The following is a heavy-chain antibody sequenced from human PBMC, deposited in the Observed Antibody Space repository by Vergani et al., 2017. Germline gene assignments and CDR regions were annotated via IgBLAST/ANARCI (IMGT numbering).Heavy chain of an antibody. CDR1: GYSFTSYW. V-gene: IGHV5-10-1*01. CDR2: IDPSDSYT. CDR3: ARDVDTAMAPPGRYYGMDV. J-gene: IGHJ6*02. Sequence: EVQLVQSGAEVKKPGESLRISCKGSGYSFTSYWISWVRQMPGKGLEWMGRIDPSDSYTNYSPSFQGHVTISADKSISTAYLQWSSLKASDTAMYYCARDVDTAMAPPGRYYGMDVWGQGTTVTVSS. D-gene: IGHD5-18*01.